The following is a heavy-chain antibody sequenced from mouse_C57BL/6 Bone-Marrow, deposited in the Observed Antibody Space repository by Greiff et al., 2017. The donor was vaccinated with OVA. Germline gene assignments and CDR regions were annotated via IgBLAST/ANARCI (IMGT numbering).Heavy chain of an antibody. CDR3: ARLGLDY. V-gene: IGHV1-69*01. Sequence: QQSCKASGYTFTSYWMHWVKQRPGQGLEWIGEIDPSDSYTNYNQKFKGKSTLTVDKSSSTAYMQLSSLTSEDSAVYYCARLGLDYWGQGTTLTVSS. J-gene: IGHJ2*01. CDR1: GYTFTSYW. D-gene: IGHD4-1*01. CDR2: IDPSDSYT.